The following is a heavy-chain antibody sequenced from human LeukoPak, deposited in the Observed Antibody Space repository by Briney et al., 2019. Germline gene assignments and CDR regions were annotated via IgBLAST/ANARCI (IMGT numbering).Heavy chain of an antibody. CDR1: GGSFSGYY. J-gene: IGHJ4*02. D-gene: IGHD4-17*01. CDR2: INHSGST. Sequence: KASETLSLTCAVYGGSFSGYYWSWIRQPPGKGLEWIGEINHSGSTNYNPSLKSRVTISVDTSKNQFSLNLSSVTAADTAVYYCARLATVPSGGFDYWGQGTLVTVSS. CDR3: ARLATVPSGGFDY. V-gene: IGHV4-34*01.